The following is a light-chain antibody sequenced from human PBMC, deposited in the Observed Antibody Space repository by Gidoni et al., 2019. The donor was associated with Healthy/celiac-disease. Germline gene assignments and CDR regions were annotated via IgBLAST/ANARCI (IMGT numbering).Light chain of an antibody. Sequence: DIQMTQSQSSLSASVGDRITITSRASQSISIYLNWYQQKPGKALKLLIYAAYSLQSWVPSRFSGSGSGTVFTPTISSLQPDDFATYYCQQSYSTPPYTFGQXTKLEIK. CDR3: QQSYSTPPYT. CDR1: QSISIY. V-gene: IGKV1-39*01. CDR2: AAY. J-gene: IGKJ2*01.